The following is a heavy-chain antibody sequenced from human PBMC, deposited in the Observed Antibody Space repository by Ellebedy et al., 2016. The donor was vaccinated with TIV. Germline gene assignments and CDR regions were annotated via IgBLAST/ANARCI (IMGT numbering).Heavy chain of an antibody. J-gene: IGHJ4*02. D-gene: IGHD3-22*01. CDR2: ISSSGSYI. Sequence: GESLKISXVASGFTFSSYSMNWVRQAPGKGLEWVSSISSSGSYIYYADSVRGRFTISRDNAKNSLYLQMNSLRAEDTAVYYCARDEGYYDSSGPDYWGQGTLVTVSS. V-gene: IGHV3-21*01. CDR3: ARDEGYYDSSGPDY. CDR1: GFTFSSYS.